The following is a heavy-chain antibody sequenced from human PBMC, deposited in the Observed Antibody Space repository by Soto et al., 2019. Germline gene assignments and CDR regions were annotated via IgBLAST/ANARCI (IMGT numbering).Heavy chain of an antibody. CDR1: GGSISSYY. V-gene: IGHV4-59*01. Sequence: SETLSLTCTVSGGSISSYYWNWIRQPPGKGLEWIGYIYYSGSTNYNPSLKSRVTISVDTSKTQFSLKLSSVTAADTAVYYCAREITVTTWAFDYWGQGTLVTVSS. D-gene: IGHD4-17*01. CDR2: IYYSGST. J-gene: IGHJ4*02. CDR3: AREITVTTWAFDY.